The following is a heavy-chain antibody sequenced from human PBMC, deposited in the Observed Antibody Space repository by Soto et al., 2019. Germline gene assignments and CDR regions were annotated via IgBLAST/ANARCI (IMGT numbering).Heavy chain of an antibody. Sequence: QVQLVQSGAEVKEPGSSVRVSCKASGGTFDNFIMNWVRQTPGQGLEWMGGIVPMLGTPTYAEKFKGRVTISATGSTSTMSMEVTSLRSEDTAIYYCARNGTYSSSLSQYSGMDVCGQGTTVTVSS. D-gene: IGHD1-26*01. CDR2: IVPMLGTP. CDR3: ARNGTYSSSLSQYSGMDV. J-gene: IGHJ6*02. CDR1: GGTFDNFI. V-gene: IGHV1-69*01.